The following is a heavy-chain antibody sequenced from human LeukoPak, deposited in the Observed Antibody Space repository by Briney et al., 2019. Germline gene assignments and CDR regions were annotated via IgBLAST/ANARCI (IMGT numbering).Heavy chain of an antibody. Sequence: PSETLSLTCAVSGGSISSSSYYWGWIRQPPGKGLEWIGSIYYSGSTYYNPSLKSRVTMSVDTSNNQFSLKLSSVTAADTVVYYCARVGHYGSGSDYFDYWGQGTLVTVSS. CDR1: GGSISSSSYY. V-gene: IGHV4-39*07. D-gene: IGHD3-10*01. J-gene: IGHJ4*02. CDR2: IYYSGST. CDR3: ARVGHYGSGSDYFDY.